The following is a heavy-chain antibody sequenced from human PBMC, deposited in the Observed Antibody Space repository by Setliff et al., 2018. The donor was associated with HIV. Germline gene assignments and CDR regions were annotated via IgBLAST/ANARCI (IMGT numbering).Heavy chain of an antibody. CDR3: ARDRLLLWFDEEYYFDY. CDR1: GGSISSDNW. CDR2: IYYSGST. J-gene: IGHJ4*02. V-gene: IGHV4-4*02. Sequence: SETLSLTCAVSGGSISSDNWWTWLRQPPGKGLEWLGEIYYSGSTYYNPSLKSRVSISLDTSKKQVSLKLNSVTAADTAVYYCARDRLLLWFDEEYYFDYWGQGTLVTVSS. D-gene: IGHD3-10*01.